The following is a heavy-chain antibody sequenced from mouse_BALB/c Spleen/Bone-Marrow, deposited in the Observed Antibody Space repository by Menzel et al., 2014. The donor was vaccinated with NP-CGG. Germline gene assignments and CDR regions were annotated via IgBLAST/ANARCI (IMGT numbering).Heavy chain of an antibody. Sequence: QVHVKQSGAELARPGASVKMSCKASGYTFTSYTIHWIKQSPGQGLEWIGYINPSSGFSNYNQRFKDKATLTVDKSSNTAYMQLSSLTSEDSAVYFCARGSSFDYWGQGTTLTVSS. CDR1: GYTFTSYT. CDR2: INPSSGFS. J-gene: IGHJ2*01. V-gene: IGHV1-4*01. D-gene: IGHD1-1*01. CDR3: ARGSSFDY.